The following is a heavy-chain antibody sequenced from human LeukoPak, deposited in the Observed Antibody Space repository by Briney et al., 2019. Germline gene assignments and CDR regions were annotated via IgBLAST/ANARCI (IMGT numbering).Heavy chain of an antibody. CDR1: GGSFSGYY. V-gene: IGHV4-34*01. Sequence: SETLSLTCAVYGGSFSGYYWSWIRQPPGKGLEWIGEINHSGSTNYNPSLKSRVTISVDTSKNQFSLKLSSVTAADTAVYYCARGRGRSIAVAGKVFDLWVRGTLVTVSS. CDR3: ARGRGRSIAVAGKVFDL. CDR2: INHSGST. D-gene: IGHD6-19*01. J-gene: IGHJ2*01.